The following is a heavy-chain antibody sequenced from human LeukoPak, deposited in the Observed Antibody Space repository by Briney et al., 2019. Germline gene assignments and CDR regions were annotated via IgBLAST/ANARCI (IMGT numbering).Heavy chain of an antibody. Sequence: PGGSLRPSCAASGFAFSNASMSWVRQAPGKGLEWVGRIKSKTDGGTTDYAAPVKGRFTISRDDSKNTLYLQMNSLKTEDTAVYYCTTGDGSYPFDYWGQGTLVTVSS. D-gene: IGHD1-26*01. J-gene: IGHJ4*02. V-gene: IGHV3-15*01. CDR1: GFAFSNAS. CDR2: IKSKTDGGTT. CDR3: TTGDGSYPFDY.